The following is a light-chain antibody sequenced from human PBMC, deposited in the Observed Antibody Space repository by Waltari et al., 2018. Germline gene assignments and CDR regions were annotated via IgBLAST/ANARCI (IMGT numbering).Light chain of an antibody. V-gene: IGKV3-11*01. CDR3: QQRSNWRRT. J-gene: IGKJ1*01. Sequence: EIVLTQSPATLSLSPGERATLSCRASQSVSSYLAWYQPKPGQAPRLLIYDASNRATGIPARFSGSGSGTDFTLTISSLEPEDFAVYYCQQRSNWRRTFGQGTKVEIK. CDR2: DAS. CDR1: QSVSSY.